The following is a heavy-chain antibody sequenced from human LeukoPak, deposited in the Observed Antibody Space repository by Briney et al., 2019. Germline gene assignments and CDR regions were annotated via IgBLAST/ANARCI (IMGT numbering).Heavy chain of an antibody. CDR2: ISGSGGRT. V-gene: IGHV3-23*01. CDR3: AKEDNDILTGYYPPSLDI. Sequence: GGSLRPSCAASGFTFSSYAMSWVRQAPGKGLEWVSAISGSGGRTYYADSVKGRFTISRDNSENTLYLQMNSLRAEDTAVYYCAKEDNDILTGYYPPSLDIWGQGTMVTVSS. J-gene: IGHJ3*02. D-gene: IGHD3-9*01. CDR1: GFTFSSYA.